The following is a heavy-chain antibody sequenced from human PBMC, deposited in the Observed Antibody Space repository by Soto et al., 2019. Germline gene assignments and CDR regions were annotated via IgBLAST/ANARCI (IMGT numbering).Heavy chain of an antibody. V-gene: IGHV3-7*04. Sequence: SLRLSCAASGFTFSSYWMSWVRQAPGKGLEWVANIKQDGSEKYYVDSVKGRFTISRDNAKNSLYLQMNSLRAEDTAVYYCARGNDYGDLYYFDYWGQGTLVTVSS. D-gene: IGHD4-17*01. J-gene: IGHJ4*02. CDR1: GFTFSSYW. CDR2: IKQDGSEK. CDR3: ARGNDYGDLYYFDY.